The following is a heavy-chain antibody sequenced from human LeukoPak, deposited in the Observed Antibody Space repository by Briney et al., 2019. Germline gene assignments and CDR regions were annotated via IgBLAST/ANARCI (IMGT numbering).Heavy chain of an antibody. D-gene: IGHD6-19*01. Sequence: ASVNVSCKASGYTFTSYAMHWVRQAPGQRLEWMGWINAGNGNTKYSQKFQGRVTITRDTSASTAYMELSSLRSEDTAVYYCARDRGSSGWYEYYFDYWGQGTLVTVSS. CDR1: GYTFTSYA. CDR2: INAGNGNT. CDR3: ARDRGSSGWYEYYFDY. V-gene: IGHV1-3*01. J-gene: IGHJ4*02.